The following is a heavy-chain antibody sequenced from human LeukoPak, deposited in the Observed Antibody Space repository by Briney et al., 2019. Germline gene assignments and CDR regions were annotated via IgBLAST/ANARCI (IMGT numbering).Heavy chain of an antibody. V-gene: IGHV3-7*01. J-gene: IGHJ3*02. Sequence: GGSLRLSCAASGFTFSSYWMSWVRQAPGKGLEWVANIKQDGSEKYYVDSVKGRFTISRDNAKNSLYLQMNSLRAEDTAVYYCASEINTIFGVVNGGDAFDIWGQGAMVTVSS. CDR1: GFTFSSYW. D-gene: IGHD3-3*01. CDR2: IKQDGSEK. CDR3: ASEINTIFGVVNGGDAFDI.